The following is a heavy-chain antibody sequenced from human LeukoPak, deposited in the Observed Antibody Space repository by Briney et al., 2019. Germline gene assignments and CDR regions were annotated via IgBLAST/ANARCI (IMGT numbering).Heavy chain of an antibody. CDR2: ISGSGGST. J-gene: IGHJ4*02. CDR3: AKDTLAAAGLFDY. V-gene: IGHV3-23*01. CDR1: GFNFGTSW. Sequence: QTGGSLRLSCAASGFNFGTSWMSWVRQAPGKGLEWVSAISGSGGSTYYADSVKGRFTISRDNSKNTLYLQMNSLRAEDTAVYYCAKDTLAAAGLFDYWGQGTLVTVSS. D-gene: IGHD6-13*01.